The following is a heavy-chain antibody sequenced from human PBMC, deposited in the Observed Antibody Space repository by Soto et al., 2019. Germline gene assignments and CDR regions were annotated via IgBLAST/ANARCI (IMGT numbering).Heavy chain of an antibody. CDR3: ARDSIPRYDSSGYSFDN. D-gene: IGHD3-22*01. J-gene: IGHJ4*02. Sequence: GASVKVSCKASGYTFTSYAISWVRQAPGQGLEWMGGIIPIFATPNYAQKFQGRVTITADESTSTVYMELSSLRYEDTAVYYCARDSIPRYDSSGYSFDNWGQGTLVTVSS. CDR1: GYTFTSYA. CDR2: IIPIFATP. V-gene: IGHV1-69*13.